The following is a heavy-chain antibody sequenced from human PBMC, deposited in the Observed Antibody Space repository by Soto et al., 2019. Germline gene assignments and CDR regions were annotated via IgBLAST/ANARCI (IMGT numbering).Heavy chain of an antibody. J-gene: IGHJ4*02. CDR2: ISGSGGST. CDR1: GFTFSSYA. CDR3: AKDRGGCSSTSCPPRLFDY. V-gene: IGHV3-23*01. D-gene: IGHD2-2*01. Sequence: EVQLLESGGGLVQPGGSLRLSCAASGFTFSSYAMSWVRQAPGKGLEWVSAISGSGGSTYYADSVKGRFTISRDNSKNTLYRQMNSWRAEDTAVYYCAKDRGGCSSTSCPPRLFDYWGQGTLVTVSS.